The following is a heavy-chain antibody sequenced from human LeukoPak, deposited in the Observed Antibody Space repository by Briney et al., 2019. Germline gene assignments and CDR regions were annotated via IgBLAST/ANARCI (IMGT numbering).Heavy chain of an antibody. CDR1: GASISIANYG. CDR2: TYYAGST. CDR3: ARRSSGRPVDY. V-gene: IGHV4-39*07. D-gene: IGHD3-3*01. J-gene: IGHJ4*02. Sequence: SSQTLSLTCTVAGASISIANYGWGRIRGRAGKGLEWIGITYYAGSTYSTPSLKSRVTISRDTSKHQFSLRLSSVTAADTAVYYCARRSSGRPVDYWGQGTLVTVSS.